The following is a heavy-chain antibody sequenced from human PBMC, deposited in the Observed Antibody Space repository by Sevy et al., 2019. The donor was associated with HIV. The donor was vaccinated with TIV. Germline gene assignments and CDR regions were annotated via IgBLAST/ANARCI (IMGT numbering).Heavy chain of an antibody. D-gene: IGHD3-22*01. V-gene: IGHV1-69*13. Sequence: ASGKVSCKASGGTFSSYAISWVRQAPGQGLEWMGGIIPIFGTANYAQKFQGRVTITADESTSTAYMELSSLRSEDTAVYYCARGRYYDSSGLGDYWGQGTLVTVSS. J-gene: IGHJ4*02. CDR3: ARGRYYDSSGLGDY. CDR1: GGTFSSYA. CDR2: IIPIFGTA.